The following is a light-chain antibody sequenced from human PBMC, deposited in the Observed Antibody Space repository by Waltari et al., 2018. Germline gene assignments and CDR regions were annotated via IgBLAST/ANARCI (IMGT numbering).Light chain of an antibody. J-gene: IGLJ2*01. CDR1: SRDVGVYHY. CDR2: EVS. V-gene: IGLV2-14*01. CDR3: SSYTISSTVI. Sequence: QSALTQPASVSGSPGPSITIPCPATSRDVGVYHYVSWDQQHPDKAPKLMIYEVSNRPSGVSNRFSGSKSGNTASLTISGLQAEDEADYYCSSYTISSTVIFGGGTKLTVL.